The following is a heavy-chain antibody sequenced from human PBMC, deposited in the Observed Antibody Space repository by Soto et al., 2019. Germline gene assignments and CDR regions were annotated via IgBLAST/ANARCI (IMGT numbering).Heavy chain of an antibody. CDR2: IWYDGSNK. V-gene: IGHV3-33*01. D-gene: IGHD3-10*01. J-gene: IGHJ4*02. Sequence: PGGSLRLSCAASGFTFSSYDMHWVRQAPGKGPEWLAVIWYDGSNKYYADSVKGRFTISRDNSKNTLYMQMNSLRAEDTAVYYCARAYGDWRYFDYWGQGTLVTVS. CDR1: GFTFSSYD. CDR3: ARAYGDWRYFDY.